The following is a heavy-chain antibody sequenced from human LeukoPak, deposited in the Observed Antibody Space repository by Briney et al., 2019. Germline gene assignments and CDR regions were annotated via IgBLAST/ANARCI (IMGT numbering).Heavy chain of an antibody. D-gene: IGHD2-21*01. CDR3: ARGFQRFDY. CDR1: GYSISSGYY. J-gene: IGHJ4*02. V-gene: IGHV4-38-2*02. Sequence: SETLSLTCTVSGYSISSGYYWGWIRQPPGKGLEWLASIFHSGTIYYNPSLKSRVTISVDTSKNQFSLKLSSVTAADTAVYYCARGFQRFDYWGQGTLVTVSS. CDR2: IFHSGTI.